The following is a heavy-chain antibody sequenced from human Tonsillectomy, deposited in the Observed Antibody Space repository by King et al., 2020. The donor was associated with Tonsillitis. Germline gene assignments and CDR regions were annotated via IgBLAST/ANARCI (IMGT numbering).Heavy chain of an antibody. J-gene: IGHJ4*02. Sequence: VQLVESGGGVVQPGRSLRLSCAASGFTFSSYGMHWVRQAPGKGLEWVAVISYDGSNKYYADSVKGRFTISRDNSKNTLYLQMNSLRAEDTAVYYCARDSLYYDSSGYYWNWGQGTLVTVSS. CDR2: ISYDGSNK. D-gene: IGHD3-22*01. CDR3: ARDSLYYDSSGYYWN. V-gene: IGHV3-33*05. CDR1: GFTFSSYG.